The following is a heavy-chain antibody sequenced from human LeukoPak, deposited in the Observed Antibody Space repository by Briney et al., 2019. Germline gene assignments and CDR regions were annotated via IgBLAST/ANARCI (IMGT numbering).Heavy chain of an antibody. Sequence: PGGSLRLSCAASGFTLSSYWMHWVRQAPGKGLEWVSVIYSGGSTYYADSVKGRFTVSRDNSKNTLYLQMNSLRAEDTAVYYCAREDIVPRGFDPWGQGTLVTVSS. J-gene: IGHJ5*02. D-gene: IGHD2-8*01. CDR2: IYSGGST. CDR3: AREDIVPRGFDP. V-gene: IGHV3-53*01. CDR1: GFTLSSYW.